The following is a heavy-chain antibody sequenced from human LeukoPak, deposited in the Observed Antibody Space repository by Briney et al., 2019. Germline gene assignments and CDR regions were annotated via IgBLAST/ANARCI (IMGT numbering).Heavy chain of an antibody. Sequence: GASVKVSCKASGYTFTDHYMHWVRQAPGQGLEWMGWINPNSGDTNYAQKFQGRVTMTRDTSISTAYMELSRLRSDDTAVYYCARYYYGSGSYYWFDPWGQGTLVTVSS. CDR1: GYTFTDHY. V-gene: IGHV1-2*02. J-gene: IGHJ5*02. CDR2: INPNSGDT. CDR3: ARYYYGSGSYYWFDP. D-gene: IGHD3-10*01.